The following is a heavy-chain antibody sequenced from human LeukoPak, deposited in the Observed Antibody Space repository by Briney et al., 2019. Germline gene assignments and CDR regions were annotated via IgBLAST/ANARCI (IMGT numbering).Heavy chain of an antibody. J-gene: IGHJ6*02. CDR2: ISYDGSNK. V-gene: IGHV3-30*18. CDR1: GFTFSSYG. Sequence: GRSLRLSCAASGFTFSSYGMRWVRQAPGKGLEWVAVISYDGSNKYYADSVKGRFTISRDNSKNTLYLQMNSLRAEDTAVYYCAKDLTAVAGIYYYGMDVWGQGTTVTVSS. D-gene: IGHD6-19*01. CDR3: AKDLTAVAGIYYYGMDV.